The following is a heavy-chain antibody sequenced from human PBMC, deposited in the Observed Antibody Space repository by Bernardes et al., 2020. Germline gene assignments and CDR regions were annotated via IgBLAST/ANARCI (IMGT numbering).Heavy chain of an antibody. CDR2: ISFDGSNK. J-gene: IGHJ5*02. CDR1: GFTFSAYG. Sequence: GGSLRLSCAASGFTFSAYGMHWVRQAPGQGLEWVSLISFDGSNKYYADSVKGRFTISRDNSKNTLYLQMNSLGAEDTAVYYCAKDFYDGNGYYYGWFDPWGQGTLVTVSS. D-gene: IGHD3-22*01. CDR3: AKDFYDGNGYYYGWFDP. V-gene: IGHV3-30*18.